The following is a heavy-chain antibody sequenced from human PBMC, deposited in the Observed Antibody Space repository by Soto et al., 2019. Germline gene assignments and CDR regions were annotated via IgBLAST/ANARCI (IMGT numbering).Heavy chain of an antibody. D-gene: IGHD3-10*01. CDR3: GRGPGTVFLADS. CDR1: GYTFTDYY. Sequence: QVQLVQSGAEVKKPGASVKVSCKASGYTFTDYYMHWVRQAPGQGLEWMGWMNCDSGGTNYAQKFQGRVSMTRDTAISSAYMGLSRLTSADTAVYCCGRGPGTVFLADSWGQGTLVPVSS. CDR2: MNCDSGGT. J-gene: IGHJ4*02. V-gene: IGHV1-2*02.